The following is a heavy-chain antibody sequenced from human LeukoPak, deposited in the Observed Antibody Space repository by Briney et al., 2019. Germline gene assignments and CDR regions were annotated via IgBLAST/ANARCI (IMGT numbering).Heavy chain of an antibody. J-gene: IGHJ5*02. CDR1: GFTFSRHG. Sequence: GGSLRLSCAASGFTFSRHGMHWVRQAPGKGLEWVAFIRYDGSNKYYADSVKGRFTISRDNSKNTLYLQMNSLRAEDTAVYYCAGGHCGGECYNWFDPWGQGTLVTVSS. V-gene: IGHV3-30*02. CDR3: AGGHCGGECYNWFDP. CDR2: IRYDGSNK. D-gene: IGHD2-21*01.